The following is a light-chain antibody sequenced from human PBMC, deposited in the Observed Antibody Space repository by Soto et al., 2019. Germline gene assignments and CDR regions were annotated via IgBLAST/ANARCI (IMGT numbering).Light chain of an antibody. CDR2: DAS. J-gene: IGKJ1*01. Sequence: DIQVTQSPSTLSASVGDSVTITCGASQSISTWLAWYQQKPGKAPKLLIYDASTLESGVPSRFSGSGSGTDFTLTISSLQPGDFATYYCQQYNTYSPWTFGQGTKVDI. CDR3: QQYNTYSPWT. CDR1: QSISTW. V-gene: IGKV1-5*01.